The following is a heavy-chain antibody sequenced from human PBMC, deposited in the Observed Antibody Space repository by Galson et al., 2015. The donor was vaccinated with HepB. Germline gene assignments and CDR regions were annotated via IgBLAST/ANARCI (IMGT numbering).Heavy chain of an antibody. J-gene: IGHJ4*02. CDR3: ARRSYYGSGSYPFDY. V-gene: IGHV4-39*01. CDR2: VYFLGST. Sequence: ETLSLTCTVSGGSINSSSSFWGWIRQPPGKGLEWMGSVYFLGSTYYNPSLKSRVTISVDTSKMQFSLKLTSVTAADTAVYYCARRSYYGSGSYPFDYWGQGTLVTVSS. CDR1: GGSINSSSSF. D-gene: IGHD3-10*01.